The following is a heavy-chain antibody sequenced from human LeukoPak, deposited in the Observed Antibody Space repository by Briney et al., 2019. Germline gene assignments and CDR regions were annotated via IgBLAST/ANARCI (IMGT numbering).Heavy chain of an antibody. CDR2: INPSVGST. CDR3: ARGHFYDSSSGYHDTFDM. V-gene: IGHV1-46*01. CDR1: GYSFTSYY. D-gene: IGHD3-22*01. Sequence: GASVKVSCKASGYSFTSYYMHWVRQARGQGLEWMGMINPSVGSTSYAQKFLGRVTMTRDMSTTTVYMELSSLRYEDTAVYYCARGHFYDSSSGYHDTFDMWGQGTMATVSS. J-gene: IGHJ3*02.